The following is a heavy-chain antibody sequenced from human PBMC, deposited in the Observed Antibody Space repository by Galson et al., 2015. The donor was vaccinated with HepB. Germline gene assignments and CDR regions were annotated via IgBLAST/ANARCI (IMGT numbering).Heavy chain of an antibody. CDR1: GFTFSSYW. CDR3: ARLPRYCSGGSCYPGQFDY. Sequence: SLRLSCAASGFTFSSYWMSWVRQAPGKGLEWVANIKQDGSEKYYVDSVKGRFTISRDNAKNSLYLQMNSLRAEDTAVYYCARLPRYCSGGSCYPGQFDYWGQGTLVTVSS. D-gene: IGHD2-15*01. J-gene: IGHJ4*02. CDR2: IKQDGSEK. V-gene: IGHV3-7*03.